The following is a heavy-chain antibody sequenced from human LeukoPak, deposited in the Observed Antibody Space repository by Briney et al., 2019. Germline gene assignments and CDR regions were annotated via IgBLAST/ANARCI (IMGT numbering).Heavy chain of an antibody. CDR3: ARRGVGGYSYGSNWFDP. CDR2: IYYSGST. V-gene: IGHV4-59*08. CDR1: GGSISSYY. D-gene: IGHD5-18*01. Sequence: SETLSLTCTVSGGSISSYYWSWIRQPPGKGLEWIGYIYYSGSTNYNPSLKSRVTISVDTSKNQFSLKLSSVTAADTAVYYCARRGVGGYSYGSNWFDPWGQGTLVTVSS. J-gene: IGHJ5*02.